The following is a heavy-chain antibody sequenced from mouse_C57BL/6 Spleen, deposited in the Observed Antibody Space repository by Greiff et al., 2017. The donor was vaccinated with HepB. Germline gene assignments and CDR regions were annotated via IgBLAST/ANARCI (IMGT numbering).Heavy chain of an antibody. V-gene: IGHV5-4*03. CDR3: ARGSSYLAWFAY. CDR2: ISDGGSYT. J-gene: IGHJ3*01. Sequence: EVKLMESGGGLVKPGGSLKLSCAASGFTFSSYAMSWVRQTPEKRLEWVATISDGGSYTYYPDNVKGRFTISRDNAKNNLYLQMSHLKSEDTALYYCARGSSYLAWFAYWGQGTLVTVSA. D-gene: IGHD1-1*01. CDR1: GFTFSSYA.